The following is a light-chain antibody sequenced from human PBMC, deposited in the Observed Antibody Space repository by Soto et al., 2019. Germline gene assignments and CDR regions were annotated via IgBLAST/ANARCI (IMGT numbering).Light chain of an antibody. Sequence: EIVLTQSPGTLSLSPGERATLSCRASQSVPSSNLAWYQHKTGQAPRLLIYGASSRAPGIPDRFSGSGSGTDFSVTISILEPEDFAVYYCQHYGDTPPYSFGQGTKVDIK. CDR3: QHYGDTPPYS. V-gene: IGKV3-20*01. CDR1: QSVPSSN. CDR2: GAS. J-gene: IGKJ2*03.